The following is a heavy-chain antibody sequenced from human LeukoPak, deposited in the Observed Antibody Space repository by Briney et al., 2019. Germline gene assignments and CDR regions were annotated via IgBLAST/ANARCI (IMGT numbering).Heavy chain of an antibody. CDR3: AQDKGGSSWYYLDS. CDR2: ISGDGGST. J-gene: IGHJ4*02. V-gene: IGHV3-43*02. Sequence: PGGSLRLSCAASGFTFDYYAMHWVRQAPGKGLEWVSLISGDGGSTYYTDSVKGRFTISRDNSKNSLYLQMSSLRTEDTALYYCAQDKGGSSWYYLDSWGQGTLVTVSS. CDR1: GFTFDYYA. D-gene: IGHD6-13*01.